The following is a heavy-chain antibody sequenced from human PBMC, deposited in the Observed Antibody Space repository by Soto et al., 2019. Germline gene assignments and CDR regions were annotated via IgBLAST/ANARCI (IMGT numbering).Heavy chain of an antibody. Sequence: EVQLVESGGGLVQPVRSLRLSCVASGFTFYNHGMHWVRQAPGRGLEWVSGITWSSDSMGYADSVKGRFTISRDNAKNSLYLQMNSLRPEDTALYYCAKEDSGFSGYMDVWGKGTTVTVSS. D-gene: IGHD3-10*01. CDR2: ITWSSDSM. CDR1: GFTFYNHG. CDR3: AKEDSGFSGYMDV. J-gene: IGHJ6*03. V-gene: IGHV3-9*01.